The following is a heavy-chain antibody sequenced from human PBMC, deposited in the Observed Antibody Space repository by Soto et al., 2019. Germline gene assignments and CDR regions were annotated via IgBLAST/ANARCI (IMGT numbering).Heavy chain of an antibody. Sequence: EVQLMESGGGLVQPGGSLRLSCTVSGFTVNTNYMNWVRQAPGKGLEWLSVIFPDGSTYYIDSVRDRFTISRDNSENTVYFQMNSLRPEDTAVYFCARRALPHAFVDYWGQGTLVTVSS. CDR1: GFTVNTNY. CDR2: IFPDGST. J-gene: IGHJ4*02. CDR3: ARRALPHAFVDY. D-gene: IGHD2-15*01. V-gene: IGHV3-66*01.